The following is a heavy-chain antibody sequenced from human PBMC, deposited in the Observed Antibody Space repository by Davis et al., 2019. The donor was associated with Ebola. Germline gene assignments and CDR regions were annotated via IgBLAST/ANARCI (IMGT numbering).Heavy chain of an antibody. J-gene: IGHJ4*02. V-gene: IGHV4-59*01. Sequence: MPSETLSLTCTVSGGSISNYYWSWIRQPPGKGLEWIGYIYYSGSTTYNPSLKSRVTISVDTSQNQFSLKLTSVTAADTAVYYCAGVPPVGSQYYFDYWGQGTLVTVSS. D-gene: IGHD1-26*01. CDR3: AGVPPVGSQYYFDY. CDR1: GGSISNYY. CDR2: IYYSGST.